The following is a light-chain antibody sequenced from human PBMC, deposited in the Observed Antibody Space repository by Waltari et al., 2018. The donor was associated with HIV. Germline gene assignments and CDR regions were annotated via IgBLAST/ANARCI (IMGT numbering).Light chain of an antibody. J-gene: IGLJ2*01. CDR2: GNK. V-gene: IGLV3-19*01. Sequence: SSELTQDPAVPVALGQTDRITCQGDARSKDYARWYQQKPSQSPVLVIDGNKEQTSEIPERFSRSSSGNTTTLTIPGARAEDETDYYCSSRDTSGSPHVVFGGGTKLTVL. CDR1: ARSKDY. CDR3: SSRDTSGSPHVV.